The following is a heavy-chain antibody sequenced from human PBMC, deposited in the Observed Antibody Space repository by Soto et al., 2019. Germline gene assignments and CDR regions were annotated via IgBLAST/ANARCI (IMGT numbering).Heavy chain of an antibody. CDR3: VRATVGVTDLQH. CDR2: IYGTGST. Sequence: QVQLQESGPGLVKPSETLSLTCTVSGSSISSYYWSWIRQPPGKGLEWIGYIYGTGSTNYNPSLKSRVTMSIDTSKNQFSLKLSSVTPADTAVYYCVRATVGVTDLQHWGQGTLVTVSS. J-gene: IGHJ1*01. D-gene: IGHD3-10*01. CDR1: GSSISSYY. V-gene: IGHV4-59*01.